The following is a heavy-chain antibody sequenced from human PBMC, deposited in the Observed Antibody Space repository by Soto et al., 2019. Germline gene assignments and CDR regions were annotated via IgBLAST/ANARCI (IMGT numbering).Heavy chain of an antibody. J-gene: IGHJ4*02. CDR3: ARDLGEVSAI. Sequence: VQLVESGGGVVQPGTSPRLSCAASGFTFSNYGIHWVRQAPGKGMEWVAVIGNDEKTKFYADSVKGRFTISRDNSKNTLYLQMDSLRDEDTAVYYCARDLGEVSAIWGQGTLVTVSS. CDR2: IGNDEKTK. V-gene: IGHV3-30*03. CDR1: GFTFSNYG. D-gene: IGHD2-21*02.